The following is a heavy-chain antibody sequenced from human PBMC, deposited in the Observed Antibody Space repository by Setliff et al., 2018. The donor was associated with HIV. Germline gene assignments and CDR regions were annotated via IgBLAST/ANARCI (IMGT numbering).Heavy chain of an antibody. CDR2: MNPKSGKT. V-gene: IGHV1-8*03. J-gene: IGHJ6*03. Sequence: ASVKVSCKASGYSFTNYDINWVRQATGKGLEWMGWMNPKSGKTGYARKFQGRVTITRNTSISTVYMDLDSLRSDDAAVYYCARGFYDFFYNYYMDVWGKGTTVTVSS. CDR1: GYSFTNYD. D-gene: IGHD3-3*01. CDR3: ARGFYDFFYNYYMDV.